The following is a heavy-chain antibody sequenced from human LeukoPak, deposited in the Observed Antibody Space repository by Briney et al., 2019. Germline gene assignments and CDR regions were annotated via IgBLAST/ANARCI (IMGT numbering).Heavy chain of an antibody. J-gene: IGHJ3*02. D-gene: IGHD3-22*01. CDR1: GGSFSGYY. Sequence: PSETLSLTCAVYGGSFSGYYWSWIRQPPGKGLEWNGEINHSRSTNYNPSLKSRVTISVDTSKNQFSLKLSSVTAADTAVYYCARGPTMIVVDRAFDIWGQGTMVTVSS. CDR2: INHSRST. V-gene: IGHV4-34*01. CDR3: ARGPTMIVVDRAFDI.